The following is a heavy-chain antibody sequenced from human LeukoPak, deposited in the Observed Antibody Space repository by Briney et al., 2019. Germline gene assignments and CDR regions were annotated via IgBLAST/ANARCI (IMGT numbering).Heavy chain of an antibody. Sequence: GGSLRLSCVVPGLNFRNHWMHWVRQAPGKGLEWVSSISSSSSYIYYADSVKGRFTISRDNAKNSLYLQMNSLRAEDTAVYYCARVPEYYDFWSGSLYFDYWGQGTLVTVSS. V-gene: IGHV3-21*01. CDR3: ARVPEYYDFWSGSLYFDY. D-gene: IGHD3-3*01. CDR1: GLNFRNHW. CDR2: ISSSSSYI. J-gene: IGHJ4*02.